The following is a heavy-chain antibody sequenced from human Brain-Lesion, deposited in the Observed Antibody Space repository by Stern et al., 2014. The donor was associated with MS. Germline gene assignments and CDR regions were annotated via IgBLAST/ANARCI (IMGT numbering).Heavy chain of an antibody. D-gene: IGHD5-12*01. Sequence: EVHLVESGGGLVQPGGSLRLSCAGSGFTFSNYWMTWVRQAPGRGLEWVANIKQDGSEKYYVDSVKGRFTISRDNAKNSLYLEMNSLRAEDTAIYYCARDRGYSGYDWLFDYWGQGTLVTVSS. J-gene: IGHJ4*02. CDR2: IKQDGSEK. CDR1: GFTFSNYW. V-gene: IGHV3-7*01. CDR3: ARDRGYSGYDWLFDY.